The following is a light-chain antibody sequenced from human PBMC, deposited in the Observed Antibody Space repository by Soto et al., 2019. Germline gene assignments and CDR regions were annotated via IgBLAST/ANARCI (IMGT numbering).Light chain of an antibody. CDR3: QQSYSNPWT. Sequence: DIQMTQSPSSLSASVGDRVTITCRASQSISSYLNWYQQKPGKAPKLLIYAASSLQSGVPSRFSGSGSGTDFTLIISSLQPEDFATYYCQQSYSNPWTFGQGSKVDIK. CDR1: QSISSY. CDR2: AAS. V-gene: IGKV1-39*01. J-gene: IGKJ1*01.